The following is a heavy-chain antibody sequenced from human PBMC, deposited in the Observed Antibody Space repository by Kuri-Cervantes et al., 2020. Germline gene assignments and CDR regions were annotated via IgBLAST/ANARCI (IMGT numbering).Heavy chain of an antibody. Sequence: GGSLRLSCAASGFTFSSYDMHWVRQAPGKGLEWVSAISGSGGSTYYADSVKGRFTISRDNSKNTLYLQMNSLRAEDTAVYYCAKAVGIAVAGDMDVWGQGTTVTVSS. CDR3: AKAVGIAVAGDMDV. V-gene: IGHV3-23*01. D-gene: IGHD6-19*01. J-gene: IGHJ6*02. CDR2: ISGSGGST. CDR1: GFTFSSYD.